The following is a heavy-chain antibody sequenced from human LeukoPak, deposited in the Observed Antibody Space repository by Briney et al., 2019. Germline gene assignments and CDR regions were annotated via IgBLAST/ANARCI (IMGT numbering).Heavy chain of an antibody. V-gene: IGHV4-34*01. CDR2: INHSGST. CDR1: GGSFRGYF. J-gene: IGHJ6*02. D-gene: IGHD1-26*01. Sequence: SETLSLTCAVFGGSFRGYFWSWIRQPPGKGLECIGEINHSGSTNYNPSLKSRVTISADTSKNQFSLRLSSVTAADAAVYYCARIWVGAMWDRRDYYYYGMDVWGQGTTVTVSS. CDR3: ARIWVGAMWDRRDYYYYGMDV.